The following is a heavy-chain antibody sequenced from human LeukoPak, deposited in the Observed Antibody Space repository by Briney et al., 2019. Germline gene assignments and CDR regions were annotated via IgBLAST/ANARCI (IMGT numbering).Heavy chain of an antibody. CDR1: GFTFSSYW. V-gene: IGHV3-23*01. CDR3: ARGYSSSWYD. D-gene: IGHD6-13*01. J-gene: IGHJ4*02. Sequence: GGSLRVSCAASGFTFSSYWMRWVRQAPGKGLEWVSAISGSGGSTYYADSVKGRFTISRDNAKDTLYLQMNSLRAEDSAVYYCARGYSSSWYDWGQGTLVTVSS. CDR2: ISGSGGST.